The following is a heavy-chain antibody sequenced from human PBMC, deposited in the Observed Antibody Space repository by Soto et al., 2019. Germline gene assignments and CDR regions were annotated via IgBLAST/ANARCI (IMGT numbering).Heavy chain of an antibody. CDR1: GYTFTRYP. CDR2: LNPANGDT. V-gene: IGHV1-3*01. CDR3: ARKDYYGSGIYYFDS. J-gene: IGHJ4*02. D-gene: IGHD3-10*01. Sequence: ASVKVSCKASGYTFTRYPIQWVRQAPGQGLEWMGWLNPANGDTGYSQNFQGRVTITRDTSASTAYMEMNSLRSEDTAVYYCARKDYYGSGIYYFDSWGQGTQVTVSS.